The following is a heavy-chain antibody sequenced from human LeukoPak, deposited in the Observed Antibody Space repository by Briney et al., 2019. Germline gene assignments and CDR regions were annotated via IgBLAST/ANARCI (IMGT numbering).Heavy chain of an antibody. CDR3: AKDQGGSSYSFDY. CDR2: ISSSSSYI. Sequence: GGSLRLSCEASGLPFSSNSMNWFRQAPGKGLKWVSSISSSSSYIYYADSVKGRFTISRDNAKNSLYLQMNSLTAEDTAVYYCAKDQGGSSYSFDYWGRGTLVTVSS. J-gene: IGHJ4*02. CDR1: GLPFSSNS. V-gene: IGHV3-21*04. D-gene: IGHD5-18*01.